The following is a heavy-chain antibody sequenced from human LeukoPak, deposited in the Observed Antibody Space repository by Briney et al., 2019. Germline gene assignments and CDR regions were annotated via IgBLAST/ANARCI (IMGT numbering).Heavy chain of an antibody. J-gene: IGHJ4*02. V-gene: IGHV3-53*01. CDR1: GLTVNDNY. D-gene: IGHD4-17*01. CDR3: ARANPVYGDFDY. CDR2: IFPDGQT. Sequence: GGSLRLSCARSGLTVNDNYMSWVRQAPGKGLEWVSLIFPDGQTYYADFVQGRFSISRDMSRNILFLDMSSLRAEDTAVFFCARANPVYGDFDYWGQGTLVTVSS.